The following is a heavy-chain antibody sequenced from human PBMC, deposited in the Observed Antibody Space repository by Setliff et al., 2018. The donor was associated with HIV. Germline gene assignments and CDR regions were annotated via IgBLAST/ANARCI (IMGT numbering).Heavy chain of an antibody. Sequence: SETLSLTCSVSGGPMRSSSYYWGWIRQPPGKGLEWIGSIYYTGSTYSNPSLKSRLTISEDASKSQFSLTLRSVTAADTAVYYCARVRLTMIMMVDYFDQWGQGTPVTVSS. D-gene: IGHD3-22*01. CDR1: GGPMRSSSYY. CDR3: ARVRLTMIMMVDYFDQ. J-gene: IGHJ4*02. CDR2: IYYTGST. V-gene: IGHV4-39*01.